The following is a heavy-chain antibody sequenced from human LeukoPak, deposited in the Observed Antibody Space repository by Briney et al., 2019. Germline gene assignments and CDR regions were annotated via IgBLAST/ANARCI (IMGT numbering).Heavy chain of an antibody. CDR3: ARGCGGDCYSAGGDFQH. V-gene: IGHV1-18*01. Sequence: ASVKVSCKASGYTFTSYGISWVRQAPGQGLEWMGWISAYNGNTNYAQKLQGRVTMTTDTSTSTAYMELRSLRSDDTAVYYCARGCGGDCYSAGGDFQHWGQGTLVTVSS. CDR2: ISAYNGNT. J-gene: IGHJ1*01. D-gene: IGHD2-21*02. CDR1: GYTFTSYG.